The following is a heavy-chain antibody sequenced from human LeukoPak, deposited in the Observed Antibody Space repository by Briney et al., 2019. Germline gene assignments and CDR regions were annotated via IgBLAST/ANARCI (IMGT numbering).Heavy chain of an antibody. V-gene: IGHV1-58*01. J-gene: IGHJ6*03. Sequence: SVKVSCKASGFTFTSSAVQWVRQARGQRLEWIGWIVVGSGNTNYAQKFQERVTITRDMSTSTAYMELSSLRSEDTAAYYCTAGYLPAANYYYYYYMDVWGKGTTVTVSS. CDR2: IVVGSGNT. CDR3: TAGYLPAANYYYYYYMDV. CDR1: GFTFTSSA. D-gene: IGHD2-2*01.